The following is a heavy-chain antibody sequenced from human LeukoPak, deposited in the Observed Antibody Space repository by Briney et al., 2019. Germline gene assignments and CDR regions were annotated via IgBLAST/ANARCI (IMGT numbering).Heavy chain of an antibody. D-gene: IGHD6-19*01. J-gene: IGHJ4*02. V-gene: IGHV1-2*02. CDR1: GYTFTGYY. Sequence: VASVKVSCKASGYTFTGYYMHWVRQAPGQGLEWMGWINPNSGGTNYAQKFQSRVTMTRDTSISTAYMELSRLRSDDTAVYYCAREAVAELYYFDYWGQGTLVTVSS. CDR2: INPNSGGT. CDR3: AREAVAELYYFDY.